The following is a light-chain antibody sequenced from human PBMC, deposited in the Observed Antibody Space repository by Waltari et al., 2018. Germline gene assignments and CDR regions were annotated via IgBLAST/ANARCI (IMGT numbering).Light chain of an antibody. CDR3: QQAYSAPLTLT. V-gene: IGKV1-39*01. J-gene: IGKJ4*01. CDR1: RGIGNY. CDR2: GAS. Sequence: DIQMTQSPSSLSALVGDRVPITCRASRGIGNYVNWYKQKPGQAPKLLIYGASSLQSGVPSRFSGSGLGTDFILTISSLQPEDLATYYCQQAYSAPLTLTFGGGTKVEIK.